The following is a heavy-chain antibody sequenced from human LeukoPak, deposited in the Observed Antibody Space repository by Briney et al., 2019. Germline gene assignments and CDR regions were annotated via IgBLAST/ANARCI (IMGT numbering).Heavy chain of an antibody. CDR3: ARDPRSGYSSGWYSY. Sequence: ASVKVSCKASGGTFSSYAISWVRQAPGQGLEWMGWISAYNGNTNYAQKLQGRVTMTTDTSTSTAYMELRSLRSDDTAVYYCARDPRSGYSSGWYSYWGQGTLVTVSS. D-gene: IGHD6-19*01. V-gene: IGHV1-18*01. J-gene: IGHJ4*02. CDR2: ISAYNGNT. CDR1: GGTFSSYA.